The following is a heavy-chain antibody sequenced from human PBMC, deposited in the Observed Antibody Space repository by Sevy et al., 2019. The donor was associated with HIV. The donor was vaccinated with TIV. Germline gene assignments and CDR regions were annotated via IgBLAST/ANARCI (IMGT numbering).Heavy chain of an antibody. CDR2: INPNSGGT. Sequence: ASVKVSCKASGYTFTGYYMHWVRQAPGQGLEWMGWINPNSGGTNYAQKFQGRVTMTRDTSISTAYMELSRLRSDDTAVYYCARTQYYGSRRADAFDIWGQRTMVTVSS. CDR3: ARTQYYGSRRADAFDI. V-gene: IGHV1-2*02. J-gene: IGHJ3*02. D-gene: IGHD3-10*01. CDR1: GYTFTGYY.